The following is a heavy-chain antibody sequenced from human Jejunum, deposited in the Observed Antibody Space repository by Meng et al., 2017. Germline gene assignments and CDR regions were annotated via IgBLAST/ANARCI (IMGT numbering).Heavy chain of an antibody. CDR1: GVSFSRYA. J-gene: IGHJ4*02. D-gene: IGHD6-19*01. CDR2: ISNSVAST. CDR3: VKKDLLYSSGWFGFDY. Sequence: GESLKISCEDSGVSFSRYAMSWVRQAPEKGLEWVSSISNSVASTYYADSVKGRFTISRDNSKSTLYLQMNSLRAEDTAVYYCVKKDLLYSSGWFGFDYWGQGVLVTVSS. V-gene: IGHV3-23*01.